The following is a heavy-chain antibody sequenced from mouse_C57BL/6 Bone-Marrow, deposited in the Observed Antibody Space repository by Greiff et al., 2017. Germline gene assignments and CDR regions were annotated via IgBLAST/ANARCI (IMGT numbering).Heavy chain of an antibody. J-gene: IGHJ2*01. CDR2: IYPRSGNT. CDR3: ARNWASYYFDY. CDR1: GYTFTSYG. D-gene: IGHD4-1*01. Sequence: VQLQQSGAELARPGASVKLSCKASGYTFTSYGISWVKQRTGQGLEWIGEIYPRSGNTYYNEKFEGKATLTADKSSSTAYMELRSLTSEDSAVYFCARNWASYYFDYWGQGTTLTVSS. V-gene: IGHV1-81*01.